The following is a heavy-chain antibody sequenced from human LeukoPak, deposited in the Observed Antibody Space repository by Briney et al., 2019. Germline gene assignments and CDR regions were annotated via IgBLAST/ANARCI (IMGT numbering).Heavy chain of an antibody. V-gene: IGHV3-23*01. CDR2: ISGSGGST. Sequence: GGSLRLSCAASGFTFSSYAMSWVRQAPGKGLEWVSAISGSGGSTYYADSVKGRFPISRHNSKNTLYLKMNSLRAKDTAVYYCAREQWLVSGVTWGQGELVTVSS. CDR3: AREQWLVSGVT. D-gene: IGHD6-19*01. J-gene: IGHJ3*01. CDR1: GFTFSSYA.